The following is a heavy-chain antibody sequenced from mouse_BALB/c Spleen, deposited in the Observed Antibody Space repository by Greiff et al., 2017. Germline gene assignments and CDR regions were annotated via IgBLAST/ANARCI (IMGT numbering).Heavy chain of an antibody. CDR1: GYTFTSYT. CDR3: ALYGNYGGFAY. V-gene: IGHV1-4*01. D-gene: IGHD2-1*01. Sequence: VQLQQSGAELARPGASVKMSFKASGYTFTSYTMHWVKQRPGQGLEWIGYINPSSGYTNYNQKFKDKATLTADKSSSTAYMQLSSLTSEDSAVYYCALYGNYGGFAYWGQGTLVTVSA. CDR2: INPSSGYT. J-gene: IGHJ3*01.